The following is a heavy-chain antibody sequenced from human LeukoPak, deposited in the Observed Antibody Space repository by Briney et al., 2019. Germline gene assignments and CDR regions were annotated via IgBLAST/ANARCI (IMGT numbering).Heavy chain of an antibody. V-gene: IGHV3-15*01. J-gene: IGHJ5*02. D-gene: IGHD2-2*01. CDR3: TTDRFDCSSTSCYGSWFDP. CDR2: IKSKTDGGTT. Sequence: GSLRLSCSASGFTFSKAWMNLVRPAPGKGPEWVGRIKSKTDGGTTDYAAPVKGRFTISRDDSKNTVYLQMNSLKTEDTAVYYCTTDRFDCSSTSCYGSWFDPWGQGTLVTVSS. CDR1: GFTFSKAW.